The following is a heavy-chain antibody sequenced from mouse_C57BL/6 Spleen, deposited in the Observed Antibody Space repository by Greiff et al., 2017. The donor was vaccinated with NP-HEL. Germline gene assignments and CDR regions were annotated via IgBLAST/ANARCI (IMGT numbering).Heavy chain of an antibody. D-gene: IGHD5-1*01. V-gene: IGHV5-17*01. Sequence: DVKLVESRGGLVKPGGSLKLSCAASGFTFSDYGMHWVRQAPEKGLEWVAYISSGSSTIYYADTVKGRFTISRDNAKNTLFLQMTSLRSEDTAMYYCARTYHDYWGQGTTLTVSS. CDR1: GFTFSDYG. CDR3: ARTYHDY. J-gene: IGHJ2*01. CDR2: ISSGSSTI.